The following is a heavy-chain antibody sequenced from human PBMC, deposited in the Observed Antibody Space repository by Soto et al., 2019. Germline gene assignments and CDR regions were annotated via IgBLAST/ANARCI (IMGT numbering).Heavy chain of an antibody. Sequence: SETLSLTCAVYGGSFSGYYWTWIRQPPGTGLEWIGEINHSGSTNYNPSLKSRVTISVDKSISTAYLQWSSLKASDTAMYYCARLQPAAGDNDLTFDYWGQGTLVTVSS. CDR2: INHSGST. D-gene: IGHD6-13*01. V-gene: IGHV4-34*01. CDR3: ARLQPAAGDNDLTFDY. J-gene: IGHJ4*02. CDR1: GGSFSGYY.